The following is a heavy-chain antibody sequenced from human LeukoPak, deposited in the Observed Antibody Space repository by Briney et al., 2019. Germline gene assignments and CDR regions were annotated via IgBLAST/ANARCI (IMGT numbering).Heavy chain of an antibody. D-gene: IGHD1-20*01. V-gene: IGHV4-59*01. Sequence: PSETLSLTCTVSGGSISSYYWSWLRQPPGKGLEWFGYIYYSGSTNYNPSLKSRVTISVDTSKNQFSLKLSSVTAADTAVYYCARAPSRITGTLGGAFDIWGQGTMVTVSS. CDR3: ARAPSRITGTLGGAFDI. J-gene: IGHJ3*02. CDR1: GGSISSYY. CDR2: IYYSGST.